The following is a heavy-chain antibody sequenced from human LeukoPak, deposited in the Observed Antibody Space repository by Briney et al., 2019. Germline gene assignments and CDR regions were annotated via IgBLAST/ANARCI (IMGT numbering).Heavy chain of an antibody. V-gene: IGHV4-34*01. J-gene: IGHJ4*02. Sequence: SETLSLTCAVYGGSFSGYYWTWIRQSPGKGLEWIGEINYGGSTSYNPSLKSRVTISVDTSKNQFSVKLSSVTDADTAVYYCARRLRFGAGIDYWGQGTLVTVSS. D-gene: IGHD3-10*01. CDR1: GGSFSGYY. CDR2: INYGGST. CDR3: ARRLRFGAGIDY.